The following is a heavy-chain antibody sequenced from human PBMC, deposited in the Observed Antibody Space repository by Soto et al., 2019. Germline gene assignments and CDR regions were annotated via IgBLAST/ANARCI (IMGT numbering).Heavy chain of an antibody. CDR1: GYTFTGYY. Sequence: GASVKVSCKASGYTFTGYYMHWVRQAPGQGLEWMGWISAYNGNTNYAQKLQGRVTMTTDTSTSTAYMELRSLRSDDTAVYYCARDRGYYDSSGYYGAEYFQHWGQGTLVTVSS. CDR2: ISAYNGNT. CDR3: ARDRGYYDSSGYYGAEYFQH. V-gene: IGHV1-18*04. D-gene: IGHD3-22*01. J-gene: IGHJ1*01.